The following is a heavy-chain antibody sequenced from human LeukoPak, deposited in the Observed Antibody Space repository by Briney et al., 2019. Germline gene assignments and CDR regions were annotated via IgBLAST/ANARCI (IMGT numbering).Heavy chain of an antibody. CDR1: GGSISSSSYY. J-gene: IGHJ4*02. Sequence: PSGTLSLTCAASGGSISSSSYYWGWIRQPPGKGLEWIGSIYSSGSTYYNPSLKSRVTISVDTSKNLFSLKLSSVTAADTAVYYCATNEWSGYYFEYWGQGTLVPVSS. D-gene: IGHD3-3*01. CDR3: ATNEWSGYYFEY. V-gene: IGHV4-39*01. CDR2: IYSSGST.